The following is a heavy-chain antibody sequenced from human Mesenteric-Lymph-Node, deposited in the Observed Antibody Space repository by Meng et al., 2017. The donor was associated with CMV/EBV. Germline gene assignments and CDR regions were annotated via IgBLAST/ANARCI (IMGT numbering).Heavy chain of an antibody. V-gene: IGHV3-30*02. J-gene: IGHJ6*02. CDR2: IRYDGSNK. D-gene: IGHD3-22*01. CDR1: GFTFSSYG. Sequence: GESLKISCAASGFTFSSYGMHWVRQAPGKGLEWVAFIRYDGSNKYYADSVKGRFTISRDNSKNTLYLQMNSLRAEDTAVYYCAREGYSYYYYGMDVWGQGTTVTVSS. CDR3: AREGYSYYYYGMDV.